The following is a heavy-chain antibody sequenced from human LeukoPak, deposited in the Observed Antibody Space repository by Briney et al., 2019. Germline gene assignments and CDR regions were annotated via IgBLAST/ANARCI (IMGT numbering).Heavy chain of an antibody. D-gene: IGHD3-16*01. CDR1: GGSISSYY. CDR3: ARFNFGEYYYYYMDV. Sequence: PSETLSLTCTVSGGSISSYYWSWIRQPPGKGLEWIGYIYYSGSTNYNPSLKSRVTISVDTSKNQFSLKLSSVTAADTAVYYCARFNFGEYYYYYMDVWGKGTTVTVSS. CDR2: IYYSGST. J-gene: IGHJ6*03. V-gene: IGHV4-59*12.